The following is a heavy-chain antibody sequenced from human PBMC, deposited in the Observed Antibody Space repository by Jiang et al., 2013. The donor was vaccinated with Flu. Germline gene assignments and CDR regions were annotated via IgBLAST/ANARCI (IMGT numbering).Heavy chain of an antibody. CDR2: IYHSGST. CDR3: ARGRPRAPGIAVAGRVALDY. CDR1: GASISTDNW. Sequence: GLVKPSGTLSLTCAVSGASISTDNWWSWVRQPPGKGLEWIGEIYHSGSTNYNPSLKSRVTIPVDKSKNQFSLKLSSVTAADTAVYYCARGRPRAPGIAVAGRVALDYWGQGTLVTVSS. D-gene: IGHD6-19*01. J-gene: IGHJ4*02. V-gene: IGHV4-4*02.